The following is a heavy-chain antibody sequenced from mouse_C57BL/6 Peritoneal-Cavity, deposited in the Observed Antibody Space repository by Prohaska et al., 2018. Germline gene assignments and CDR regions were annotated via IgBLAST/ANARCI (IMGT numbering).Heavy chain of an antibody. J-gene: IGHJ1*03. CDR3: AREYYYGSSYNFDV. V-gene: IGHV1-82*01. D-gene: IGHD1-1*01. CDR1: GYAFSSSW. CDR2: IYPGDGDT. Sequence: ASLKISCQASGYAFSSSWMNWVKQRPGKGLEWIGRIYPGDGDTNYNGKVKGKATLTADKSASTAYMQLSSLTSEDAAVYFCAREYYYGSSYNFDVWGTGTTVTVSS.